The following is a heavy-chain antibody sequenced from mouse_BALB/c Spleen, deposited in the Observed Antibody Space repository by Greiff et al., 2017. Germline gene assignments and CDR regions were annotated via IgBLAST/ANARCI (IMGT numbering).Heavy chain of an antibody. CDR3: TRVHYYGPYYYAMDY. CDR2: ISSGGSYT. Sequence: EVKLVESGGGLVKPGGSLKLSCAASGFTFSSYTMSWVRQTPEKRLEWVATISSGGSYTYYPDSVKGRFTISRDNAKNTLYLQMSSLKSEDTAMYYCTRVHYYGPYYYAMDYWGQGTSVTVSS. J-gene: IGHJ4*01. V-gene: IGHV5-6-4*01. D-gene: IGHD1-2*01. CDR1: GFTFSSYT.